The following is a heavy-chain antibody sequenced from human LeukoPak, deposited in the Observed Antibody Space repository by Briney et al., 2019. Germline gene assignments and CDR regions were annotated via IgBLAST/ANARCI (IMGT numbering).Heavy chain of an antibody. CDR2: IYSGGST. CDR3: ANDIYSGGSCYHLD. Sequence: GVSLRLSCAASGFTVSSNDMSWVRQAPGKGLEWVSVIYSGGSTYYADSVEGRFTISRDNSKNTLHLQMNSLRAEDTAVYYCANDIYSGGSCYHLDWGQGTLVTVSS. J-gene: IGHJ4*02. CDR1: GFTVSSND. D-gene: IGHD2-15*01. V-gene: IGHV3-53*01.